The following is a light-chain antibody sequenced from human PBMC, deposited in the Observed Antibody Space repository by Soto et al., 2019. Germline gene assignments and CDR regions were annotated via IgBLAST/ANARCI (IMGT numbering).Light chain of an antibody. J-gene: IGKJ4*01. CDR2: HAS. CDR3: QQYSSYLLT. CDR1: QSISSW. Sequence: DIQMTQSPSTLSASVGDRVTITCRASQSISSWLAWYQQKPGKAPKLLIYHASSLESGVPLRFSGSGSGTEFTLTISSLQPDDFATYYCQQYSSYLLTFGGGTRVEIK. V-gene: IGKV1-5*01.